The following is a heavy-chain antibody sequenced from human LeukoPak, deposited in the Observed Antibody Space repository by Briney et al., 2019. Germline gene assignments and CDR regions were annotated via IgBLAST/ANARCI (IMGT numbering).Heavy chain of an antibody. V-gene: IGHV3-23*01. Sequence: GGSLRLSCAASGFIFNNAWMSWVRQAPGKGLEWVSAISGSGGSTYYADSVKGRFTISRDNSKNTLYLQMNSLRAEDTAVYYCARLAFSRWLLTSFDYWGQGTLVTVPS. J-gene: IGHJ4*02. CDR2: ISGSGGST. CDR1: GFIFNNAW. CDR3: ARLAFSRWLLTSFDY. D-gene: IGHD3-22*01.